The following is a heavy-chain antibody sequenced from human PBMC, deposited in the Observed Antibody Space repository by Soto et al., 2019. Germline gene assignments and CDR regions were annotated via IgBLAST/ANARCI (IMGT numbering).Heavy chain of an antibody. CDR3: GDGGGSSGPGGWFDP. CDR1: GGTFSSYA. J-gene: IGHJ5*02. V-gene: IGHV1-69*01. CDR2: IIPIFGTA. D-gene: IGHD6-19*01. Sequence: QVQLVQSGAEVKKPGSSVKVSCKASGGTFSSYAISWVRQAPGQGLEWMGGIIPIFGTANYAQKCQGRVTITPDESTSTAYMELSSVRSEERGVYYCGDGGGSSGPGGWFDPWGQGTLVTVSS.